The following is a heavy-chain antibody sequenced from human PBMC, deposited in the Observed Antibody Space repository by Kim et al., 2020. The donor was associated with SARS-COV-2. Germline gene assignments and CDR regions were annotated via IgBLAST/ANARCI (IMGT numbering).Heavy chain of an antibody. J-gene: IGHJ4*02. Sequence: KRYSPSLKSRLTITKDTSKNQVVLTMTNMDPVDTATYYCAHSDFWSGVDYWGQGTLVTVSS. V-gene: IGHV2-5*01. CDR2: K. CDR3: AHSDFWSGVDY. D-gene: IGHD3-3*01.